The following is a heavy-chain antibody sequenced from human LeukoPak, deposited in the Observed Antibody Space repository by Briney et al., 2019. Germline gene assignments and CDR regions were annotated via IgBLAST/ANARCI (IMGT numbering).Heavy chain of an antibody. D-gene: IGHD3-3*01. V-gene: IGHV4-59*01. CDR1: GGSISSFY. J-gene: IGHJ3*02. CDR2: IYYSGST. CDR3: ARRGITIFGVGPDAFDI. Sequence: SEPLSLTCTVSGGSISSFYWSWIRQPPGKGLEWIGYIYYSGSTNYNPSLKSRVTISVDTSKNQFSLKLSSVTAADTAVYYCARRGITIFGVGPDAFDIWGQGTMVTVSS.